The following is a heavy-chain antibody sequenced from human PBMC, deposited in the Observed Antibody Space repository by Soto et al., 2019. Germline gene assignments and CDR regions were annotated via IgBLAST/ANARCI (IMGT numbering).Heavy chain of an antibody. J-gene: IGHJ4*02. D-gene: IGHD6-19*01. V-gene: IGHV3-33*01. Sequence: GGSLRLSCAASGVTFSSYGMHWVRQAPGKGLEWVAVIWYDGSNKYYADSVKGRFTISRDNSKNTLYLQMNSLRAEDTAVYYCARPHSSGWYGDLDSWGQGTPVTVSS. CDR3: ARPHSSGWYGDLDS. CDR2: IWYDGSNK. CDR1: GVTFSSYG.